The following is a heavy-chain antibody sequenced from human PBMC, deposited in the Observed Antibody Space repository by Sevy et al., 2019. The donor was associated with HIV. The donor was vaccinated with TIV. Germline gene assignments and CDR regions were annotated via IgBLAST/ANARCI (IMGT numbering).Heavy chain of an antibody. CDR2: ISYDGSNK. J-gene: IGHJ4*02. D-gene: IGHD1-26*01. CDR1: GFTFSSYA. V-gene: IGHV3-30-3*01. Sequence: GGSLRLSCAASGFTFSSYAMHWVRQAPGKGLEWVAVISYDGSNKYYADSVKGRFTISRDNSKNTRYLQMNGLRAEDTAVYYCARVYAVGATWDYFDYWGQGTLVTVSS. CDR3: ARVYAVGATWDYFDY.